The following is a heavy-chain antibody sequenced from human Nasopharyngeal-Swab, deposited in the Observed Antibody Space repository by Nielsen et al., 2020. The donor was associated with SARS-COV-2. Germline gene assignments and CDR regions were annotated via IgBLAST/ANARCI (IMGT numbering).Heavy chain of an antibody. CDR3: ARVFGVVNPYYYYYYMDV. Sequence: SETLSLTCAVYGGSFSGYYWSWIRQPPGKGLEWIGEINHSGSTYYNPSLKSRVTISVDTSKNQFSLKLSSVTAADTAVYYCARVFGVVNPYYYYYYMDVWGKGTTVTVSS. D-gene: IGHD3-3*01. V-gene: IGHV4-34*01. J-gene: IGHJ6*03. CDR1: GGSFSGYY. CDR2: INHSGST.